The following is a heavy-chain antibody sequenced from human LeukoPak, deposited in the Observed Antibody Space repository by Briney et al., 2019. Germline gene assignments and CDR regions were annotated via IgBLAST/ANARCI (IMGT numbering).Heavy chain of an antibody. CDR2: VSWDGGST. J-gene: IGHJ4*02. V-gene: IGHV3-43D*04. CDR1: GFTFGDYV. CDR3: AKDRDYYFEY. D-gene: IGHD3/OR15-3a*01. Sequence: QPGGSLRLSCAAPGFTFGDYVMHWVRHTPAKGLEWVSLVSWDGGSTSYADSVKGRFTISRDNSKNSLYLQMNTLRPEDTALYYCAKDRDYYFEYWGQGTPVTVSS.